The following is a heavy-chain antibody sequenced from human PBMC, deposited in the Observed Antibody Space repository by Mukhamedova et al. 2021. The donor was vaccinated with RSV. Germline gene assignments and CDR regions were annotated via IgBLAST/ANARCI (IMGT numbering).Heavy chain of an antibody. V-gene: IGHV3-7*03. CDR3: ARSVVVVAATTNYYYYYYMDV. Sequence: GWVANIKQDGSEKYYVDSVKGRFTISRDNAKNSLYLQMNSLRAEDTAVYYCARSVVVVAATTNYYYYYYMDVWGKGTTVTGS. CDR2: IKQDGSEK. J-gene: IGHJ6*03. D-gene: IGHD2-15*01.